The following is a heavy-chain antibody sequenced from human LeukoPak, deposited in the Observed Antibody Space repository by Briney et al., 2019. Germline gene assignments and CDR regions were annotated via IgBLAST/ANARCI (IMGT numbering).Heavy chain of an antibody. J-gene: IGHJ4*02. D-gene: IGHD5-18*01. V-gene: IGHV3-48*03. CDR1: GFTFSSYE. CDR3: ARQQQQLWYD. CDR2: ISSSAETT. Sequence: GGSLRLSCAASGFTFSSYEMNWVRQAPGKGLEWVSYISSSAETTYYADSVKGRFTISRDNAKSSLYLQMYSLRAEDTAVYFCARQQQQLWYDWGQGTLVTVSS.